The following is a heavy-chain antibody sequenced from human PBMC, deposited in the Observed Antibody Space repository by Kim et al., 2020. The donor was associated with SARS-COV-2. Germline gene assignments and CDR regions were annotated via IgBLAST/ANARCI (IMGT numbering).Heavy chain of an antibody. V-gene: IGHV4-39*01. D-gene: IGHD3-10*01. J-gene: IGHJ5*02. CDR3: ARRSSVLLWFGESNWFDP. Sequence: SETLSLTCTVSGGSISSSSYYWGWIRQPPGKGREWIGSIYYSGSTYYNPSLKSRVTISVDTSKNQFSLKLSSVTAADTAVYYCARRSSVLLWFGESNWFDPWGQGTLVTVSS. CDR1: GGSISSSSYY. CDR2: IYYSGST.